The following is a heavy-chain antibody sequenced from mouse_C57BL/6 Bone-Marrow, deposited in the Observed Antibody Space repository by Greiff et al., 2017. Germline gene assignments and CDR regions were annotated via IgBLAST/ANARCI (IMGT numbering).Heavy chain of an antibody. CDR3: TRRGHYGSSYYAMDD. Sequence: VKLQQSGTVLARPGASVKMSCKTSGYTFTSYWMHWVKQRPGQGLEWIGAIYPGNSDTSYNQKFKGKAKLTAATAASPAYMELSSLTNEDSAVYYCTRRGHYGSSYYAMDDWGQGTSVTVSS. CDR2: IYPGNSDT. J-gene: IGHJ4*01. CDR1: GYTFTSYW. V-gene: IGHV1-5*01. D-gene: IGHD1-1*01.